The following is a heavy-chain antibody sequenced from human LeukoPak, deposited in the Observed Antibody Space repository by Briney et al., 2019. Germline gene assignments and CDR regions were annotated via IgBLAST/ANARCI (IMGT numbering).Heavy chain of an antibody. CDR3: ARQPSGYSYGSGGGHPD. Sequence: SETLSLTCTVSGGSISSYYWSWIRQPPGKGLEWIGYIYYSGSTNYNPSLKSRVTISVDTSKNQFSLKLSSVTAADTAVYYCARQPSGYSYGSGGGHPDWGQGTLVTVSS. J-gene: IGHJ4*02. V-gene: IGHV4-59*08. CDR2: IYYSGST. D-gene: IGHD5-18*01. CDR1: GGSISSYY.